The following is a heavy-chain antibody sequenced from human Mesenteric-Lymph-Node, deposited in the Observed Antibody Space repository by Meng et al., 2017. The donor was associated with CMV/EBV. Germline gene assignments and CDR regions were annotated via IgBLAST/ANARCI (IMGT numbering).Heavy chain of an antibody. V-gene: IGHV3-21*01. D-gene: IGHD1-26*01. J-gene: IGHJ4*02. Sequence: GESLKISCAASGFTFSSYGMHWVRQAPGKGLEWVSSISSSSSFIYYADSVKGRFTISRDNAKNSLYLQMNSLRAEDTAVYYCAREGVGATTYSLYYFDYWGQGTLVTVSS. CDR1: GFTFSSYG. CDR2: ISSSSSFI. CDR3: AREGVGATTYSLYYFDY.